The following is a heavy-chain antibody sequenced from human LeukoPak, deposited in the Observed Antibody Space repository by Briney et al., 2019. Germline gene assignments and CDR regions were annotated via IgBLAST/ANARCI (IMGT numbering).Heavy chain of an antibody. D-gene: IGHD3-10*01. Sequence: ASETLSLTCTVSGGSISSSSYYWGWIRQPPGKGLEWIGSIYYSGSTYYNPSLESRVTISVDTSKNQFSLKLSSVTAADTAVYSCARQSSGRSYGSGSSPLYYFDYWGQGILVTVSS. CDR1: GGSISSSSYY. V-gene: IGHV4-39*01. J-gene: IGHJ4*02. CDR2: IYYSGST. CDR3: ARQSSGRSYGSGSSPLYYFDY.